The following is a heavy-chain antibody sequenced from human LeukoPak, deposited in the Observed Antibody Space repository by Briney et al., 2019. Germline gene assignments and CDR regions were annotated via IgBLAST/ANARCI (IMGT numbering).Heavy chain of an antibody. CDR3: ARVSPKWVVVTASDY. CDR2: ISWNSGSI. V-gene: IGHV3-9*01. CDR1: GFTFDDYA. Sequence: SLRLSCAASGFTFDDYAMHWVRQAPGKGLEWVSGISWNSGSIGYADSVKGRFTISRDNSKNTLYLQMNSLRVEDTAVYYCARVSPKWVVVTASDYWGQGTLVTVSS. J-gene: IGHJ4*02. D-gene: IGHD2-21*02.